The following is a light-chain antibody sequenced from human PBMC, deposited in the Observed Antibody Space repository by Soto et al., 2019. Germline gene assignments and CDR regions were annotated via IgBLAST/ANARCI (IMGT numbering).Light chain of an antibody. CDR2: FAS. J-gene: IGKJ1*01. V-gene: IGKV1-39*01. Sequence: DIQMTQSPSSLSASIGDRVFITCRASQSISAYLNWYQQKPGKAPKLLISFASTLQSGVPTRFSGSGSGTNFTLTIGTLQPDDFATYFCQQTYTSPGTFGQGTKVDIK. CDR3: QQTYTSPGT. CDR1: QSISAY.